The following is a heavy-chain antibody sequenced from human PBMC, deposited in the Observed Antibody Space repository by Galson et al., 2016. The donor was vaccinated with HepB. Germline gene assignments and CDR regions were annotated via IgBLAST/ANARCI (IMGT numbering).Heavy chain of an antibody. Sequence: SLRLSCAASGFTVSNNYMTWVRQAPGKGLEWVSLIYSDGSTRYAGFVKGRFTISRDNSKNTLFLQMNSLRAEDTAMYYCGNGPIVGVTGDFWGQGTLVTVSS. CDR2: IYSDGST. V-gene: IGHV3-53*01. CDR3: GNGPIVGVTGDF. J-gene: IGHJ4*02. D-gene: IGHD1-26*01. CDR1: GFTVSNNY.